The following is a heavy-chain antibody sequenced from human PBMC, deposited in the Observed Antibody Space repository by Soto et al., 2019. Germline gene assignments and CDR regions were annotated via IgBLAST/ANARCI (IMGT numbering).Heavy chain of an antibody. Sequence: GASVKVSCKASGYTFTSYDINWVRQATGQGLEWMGWMNPNSGNTGYAQKFQGRVTMTRNTSISTAYMELSSLRSEDTAVYYCARGRGYYYGSGSSDYYYYGMDGWGQGTTVTVSS. D-gene: IGHD3-10*01. V-gene: IGHV1-8*01. CDR3: ARGRGYYYGSGSSDYYYYGMDG. CDR1: GYTFTSYD. J-gene: IGHJ6*02. CDR2: MNPNSGNT.